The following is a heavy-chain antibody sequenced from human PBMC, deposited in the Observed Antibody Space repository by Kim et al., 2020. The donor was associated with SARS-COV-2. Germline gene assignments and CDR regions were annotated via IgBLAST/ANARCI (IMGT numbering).Heavy chain of an antibody. V-gene: IGHV4-34*01. CDR3: ARGVPGY. CDR1: GGSFRGYQ. D-gene: IGHD1-1*01. J-gene: IGHJ4*02. CDR2: INDSGST. Sequence: SQTLSLTCAVYGGSFRGYQWSWIRQSPGKGMEWIGQINDSGSTNYNQALKSRVTISVDTSKNQFSMKLTSVTAAGKAVYYGARGVPGYRGQGTLVSVTS.